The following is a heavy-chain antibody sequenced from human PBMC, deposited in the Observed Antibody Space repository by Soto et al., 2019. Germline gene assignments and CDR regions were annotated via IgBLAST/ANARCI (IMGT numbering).Heavy chain of an antibody. V-gene: IGHV4-59*01. CDR1: GASITDSY. CDR2: IYFSGVA. J-gene: IGHJ1*01. D-gene: IGHD2-15*01. Sequence: PSETLSLTCTVSGASITDSYWSWIRQPPEKGLEWIGYIYFSGVATYNPSLKSRATMSRDTSKNEFSLKLTSVTAADTAIYYCARGDSDLAVSEAAYWGQGTLVTLSS. CDR3: ARGDSDLAVSEAAY.